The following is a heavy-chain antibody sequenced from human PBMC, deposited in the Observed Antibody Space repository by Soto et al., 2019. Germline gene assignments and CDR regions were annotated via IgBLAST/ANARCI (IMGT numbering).Heavy chain of an antibody. D-gene: IGHD6-19*01. Sequence: QVQLVESGGGVVQPGRSLRLSCAASGFTFSSYAMNWVRQAPGKGLEWVAVISYDGSSKYYADSVRGRFTISRDNSKNTLYLQMNSLRAEDTAVYYCASDIQRGCLYSSGLDYLGQGPRVTVSS. J-gene: IGHJ4*02. V-gene: IGHV3-30-3*01. CDR1: GFTFSSYA. CDR2: ISYDGSSK. CDR3: ASDIQRGCLYSSGLDY.